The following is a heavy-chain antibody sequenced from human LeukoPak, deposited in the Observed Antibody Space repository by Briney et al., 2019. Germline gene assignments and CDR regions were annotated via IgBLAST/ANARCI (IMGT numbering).Heavy chain of an antibody. CDR1: GFTFSNAW. D-gene: IGHD1-14*01. Sequence: PGGSLRLSCAASGFTFSNAWMSWVRQAPGKGLEWVSSISSSSSYIYYADSVKGRFTISRDNAKKSLDLQMNSLRAEDTAVYYCARGAWSENPFDYWGQGTLVTVSS. V-gene: IGHV3-21*01. CDR2: ISSSSSYI. CDR3: ARGAWSENPFDY. J-gene: IGHJ4*02.